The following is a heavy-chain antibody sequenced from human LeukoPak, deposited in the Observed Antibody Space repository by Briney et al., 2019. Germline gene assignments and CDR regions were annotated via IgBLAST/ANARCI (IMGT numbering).Heavy chain of an antibody. CDR2: INHSGST. CDR3: AREVTWYYYYMDV. Sequence: SETLSLTCAVYGGSFSGYYWSWIRQPPGKGLEWIGEINHSGSTNYNPSLKSRVTISVDTSKNQFSLKLSSVTAADTAVYYCAREVTWYYYYMDVWGKGTTVTISS. V-gene: IGHV4-34*01. J-gene: IGHJ6*03. CDR1: GGSFSGYY. D-gene: IGHD2-21*02.